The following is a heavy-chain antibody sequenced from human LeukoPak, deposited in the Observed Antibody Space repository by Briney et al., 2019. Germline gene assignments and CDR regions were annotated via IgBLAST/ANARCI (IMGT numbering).Heavy chain of an antibody. CDR1: GGSINSYY. Sequence: SETLSLTCSVSGGSINSYYWSWIRQPPGKGLEWIGNIYYTGSTNYNPSLQSRVTMSVDTSKNQFSLNVSSVTAADTAVYYCARMGYYYGSGSYNWFDPWGQGTLVTVS. V-gene: IGHV4-59*01. CDR2: IYYTGST. J-gene: IGHJ5*02. D-gene: IGHD3-10*01. CDR3: ARMGYYYGSGSYNWFDP.